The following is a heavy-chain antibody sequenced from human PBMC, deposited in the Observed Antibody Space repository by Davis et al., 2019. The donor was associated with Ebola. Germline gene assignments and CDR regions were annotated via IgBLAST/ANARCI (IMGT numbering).Heavy chain of an antibody. D-gene: IGHD5-12*01. V-gene: IGHV3-64*04. CDR1: GITFSTHA. CDR2: ISINGDKT. Sequence: PGGSLRLSCAASGITFSTHAMHWVRQAPGKGLEFVSTISINGDKTYYADSVKGRFTISRHSSENTVFLQMNSLRPDDTAVYYCARDPPQSGGYVWGQGTLVTVSS. J-gene: IGHJ4*02. CDR3: ARDPPQSGGYV.